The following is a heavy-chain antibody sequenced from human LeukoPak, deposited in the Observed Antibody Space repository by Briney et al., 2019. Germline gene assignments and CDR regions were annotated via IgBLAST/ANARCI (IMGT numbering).Heavy chain of an antibody. J-gene: IGHJ2*01. CDR2: IIRKGAGT. Sequence: PGGSLRLSCAASGFTFSSYGMNWDRQAPGKGLEWVSRIIRKGAGTYYADSVKGRFTTSRDNSKYTLYLQMNSLRAEDTAVYYCARAQANTWYFDLWGRGALVTVSS. CDR3: ARAQANTWYFDL. CDR1: GFTFSSYG. V-gene: IGHV3-23*01.